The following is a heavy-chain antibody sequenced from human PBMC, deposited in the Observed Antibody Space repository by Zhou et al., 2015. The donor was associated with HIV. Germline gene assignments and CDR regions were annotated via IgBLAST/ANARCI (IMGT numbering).Heavy chain of an antibody. CDR2: IIPILGIA. J-gene: IGHJ4*02. Sequence: QVQLVQSGAEVKKPGSSVKVSCKASGGTFSSYTISWVRQAPGQGLEWMGRIIPILGIANYAQKFQGRVTITADKSTSTAYMELSSLRSEDTAVYYCLYSYGYGEVDYWGQGTLVTVSS. V-gene: IGHV1-69*02. D-gene: IGHD5-18*01. CDR1: GGTFSSYT. CDR3: LYSYGYGEVDY.